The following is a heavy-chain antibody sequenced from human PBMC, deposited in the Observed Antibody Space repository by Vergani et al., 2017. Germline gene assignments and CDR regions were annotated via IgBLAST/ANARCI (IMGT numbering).Heavy chain of an antibody. CDR1: GFTFSSYA. CDR3: ARDKVXCSSTSCYSRSMDV. V-gene: IGHV3-30-3*01. CDR2: ISYDGSNK. J-gene: IGHJ6*03. D-gene: IGHD2-2*01. Sequence: QVQLVESGGGVVQPGRSLILSCAASGFTFSSYAMHWVRQAPGKGLEWVAVISYDGSNKYYADSVKGRFTISRDNSKNTLYLQMNSLRAEDTAVYYCARDKVXCSSTSCYSRSMDVWGKGTTVTVSS.